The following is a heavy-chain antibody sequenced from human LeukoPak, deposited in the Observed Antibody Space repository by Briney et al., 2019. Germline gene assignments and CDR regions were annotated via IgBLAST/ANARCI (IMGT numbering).Heavy chain of an antibody. Sequence: GGSLRLSCAASGSTFSRYAMSWVRQAPGKGLEWLSAISESDGSTYYADSVKGRFTISRDNAKNSLYLQMNSLRAEDTAVYYCARDFPMKDIVVVPAATFDYWGQGTLVTVSS. CDR1: GSTFSRYA. J-gene: IGHJ4*02. CDR3: ARDFPMKDIVVVPAATFDY. D-gene: IGHD2-2*01. CDR2: ISESDGST. V-gene: IGHV3-23*01.